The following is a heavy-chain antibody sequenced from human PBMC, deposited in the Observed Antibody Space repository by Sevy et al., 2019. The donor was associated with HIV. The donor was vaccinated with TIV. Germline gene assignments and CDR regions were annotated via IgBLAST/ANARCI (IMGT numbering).Heavy chain of an antibody. CDR2: IKSEFDGGAI. Sequence: GGSLRLSCTASGFTFSSAWMSWVRQAPGKGLEWVGGIKSEFDGGAIDYAEPVKGRFTILIEDSKNTVYLQINSLKTVDTAVYYCITDPAYRGYDEEVINYYFYGMDVWGQGTTVTVSS. V-gene: IGHV3-15*01. D-gene: IGHD5-12*01. CDR3: ITDPAYRGYDEEVINYYFYGMDV. J-gene: IGHJ6*02. CDR1: GFTFSSAW.